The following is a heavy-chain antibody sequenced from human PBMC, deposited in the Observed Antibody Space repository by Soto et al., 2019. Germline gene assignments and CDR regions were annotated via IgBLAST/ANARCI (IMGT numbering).Heavy chain of an antibody. V-gene: IGHV1-18*01. CDR2: ISGYTGNT. CDR3: AREGQAPYYYYGMDV. Sequence: QVQVVQSGDEVKKTGASVKVSCKASGYTFTNYGFSWVRPAPGKGLEWMGWISGYTGNTKYAEKFQGRVTMTTDTSTSTAHMELRSLRSDDTAVYYCAREGQAPYYYYGMDVWGQGTAVTVSS. CDR1: GYTFTNYG. J-gene: IGHJ6*02.